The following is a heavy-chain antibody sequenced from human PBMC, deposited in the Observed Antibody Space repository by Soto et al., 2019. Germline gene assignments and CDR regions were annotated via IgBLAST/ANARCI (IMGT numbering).Heavy chain of an antibody. V-gene: IGHV1-24*01. CDR1: GYTLTELS. CDR3: ATCTSGSCYSGGYYYGMDV. Sequence: ASVKVSCKVSGYTLTELSMHWVRQAPGKGLEWMGGFDPEDGETIYAQKFQGRVTMTEDTSTDTAYMELSSLRSEDTAVYYCATCTSGSCYSGGYYYGMDVWGQGTTVTAP. CDR2: FDPEDGET. D-gene: IGHD2-15*01. J-gene: IGHJ6*02.